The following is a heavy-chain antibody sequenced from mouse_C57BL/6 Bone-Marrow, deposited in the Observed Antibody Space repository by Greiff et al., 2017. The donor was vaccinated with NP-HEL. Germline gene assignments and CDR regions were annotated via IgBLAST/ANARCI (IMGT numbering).Heavy chain of an antibody. CDR2: IDPSDSYT. Sequence: QVQLKQPGAELVMPGASVKLSCKASGYTFTSYWMHWVKQRPGQGLEWIGEIDPSDSYTNYNQKFKGKSTLTVDKSSSTAYMQLSSLTSEDSAVYYCARRGYYGSSPLFAYWGQGTLVTVSA. D-gene: IGHD1-1*01. CDR3: ARRGYYGSSPLFAY. V-gene: IGHV1-69*01. J-gene: IGHJ3*01. CDR1: GYTFTSYW.